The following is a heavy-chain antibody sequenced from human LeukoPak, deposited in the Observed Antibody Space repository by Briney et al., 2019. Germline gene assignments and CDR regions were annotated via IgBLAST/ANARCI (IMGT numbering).Heavy chain of an antibody. CDR1: GGSFSGYY. CDR3: ARGTAARPFDY. V-gene: IGHV4-34*01. D-gene: IGHD6-6*01. J-gene: IGHJ4*02. CDR2: INHSGST. Sequence: SETLSLTCAVYGGSFSGYYWSWIRQPPGKGLEWIGEINHSGSTNYNPSLKSRVTISVDTSNNQFSLKLSSVTAADTAVYYCARGTAARPFDYWGQGTLVTVSS.